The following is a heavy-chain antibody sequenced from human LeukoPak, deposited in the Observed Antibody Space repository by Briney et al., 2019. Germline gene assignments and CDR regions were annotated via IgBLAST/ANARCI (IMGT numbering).Heavy chain of an antibody. D-gene: IGHD3-10*01. CDR1: GYSFTSYW. CDR3: AREHTYYYGSGSYYNPPFDY. CDR2: IYPGDSDT. Sequence: GESLKISCKGSGYSFTSYWIGWVRQMPGKGLEWMGIIYPGDSDTRYSPSFQGQVTISADKSISTAYLQWSSLKASDTAMYYCAREHTYYYGSGSYYNPPFDYWGQGTLVTVSS. V-gene: IGHV5-51*01. J-gene: IGHJ4*02.